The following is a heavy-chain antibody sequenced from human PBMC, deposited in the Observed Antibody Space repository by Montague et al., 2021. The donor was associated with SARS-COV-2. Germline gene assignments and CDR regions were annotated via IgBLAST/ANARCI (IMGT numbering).Heavy chain of an antibody. D-gene: IGHD4-11*01. CDR2: INHSGST. V-gene: IGHV4-34*01. CDR3: ARGLPVTTLYYYYGMDV. CDR1: GGPFSGHY. Sequence: SETLSLTCAVYGGPFSGHYWSWIRQPPGKGLEWIGEINHSGSTNYNPFLKSRVTISVDTSKNQFSLKLSSVTAADTAVYYCARGLPVTTLYYYYGMDVWGQGTTVTVSS. J-gene: IGHJ6*02.